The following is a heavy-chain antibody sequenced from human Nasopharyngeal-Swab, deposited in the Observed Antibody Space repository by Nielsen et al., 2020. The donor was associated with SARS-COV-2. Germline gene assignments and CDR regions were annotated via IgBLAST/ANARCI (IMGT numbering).Heavy chain of an antibody. Sequence: RQAPGKALEWLAHIFSNDEKSYSTSLKSRLTITKDTSKNQVVLTMTNMDPVDTATYYCAHRTGGFDAFDIWGQGTMVTVSS. CDR2: IFSNDEK. J-gene: IGHJ3*02. CDR3: AHRTGGFDAFDI. V-gene: IGHV2-26*01.